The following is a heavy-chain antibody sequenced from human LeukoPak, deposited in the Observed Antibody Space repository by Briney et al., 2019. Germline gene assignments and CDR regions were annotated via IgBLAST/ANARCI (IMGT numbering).Heavy chain of an antibody. CDR1: GGTFSSYA. Sequence: SVKVSCKASGGTFSSYAISWVRQAPGQGLEWMGGIIPIFGTANYAQKLQGRVTMTTDTSTSTAYMELRSLRSDDTAVYYCARVNMVRGVIIKDYWGQGTLVTVSS. D-gene: IGHD3-10*01. V-gene: IGHV1-69*05. CDR2: IIPIFGTA. J-gene: IGHJ4*02. CDR3: ARVNMVRGVIIKDY.